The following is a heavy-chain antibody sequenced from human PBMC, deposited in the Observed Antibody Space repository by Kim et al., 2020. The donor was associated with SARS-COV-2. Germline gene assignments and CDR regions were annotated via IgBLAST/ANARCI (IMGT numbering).Heavy chain of an antibody. CDR3: AKDLKPGYSGYDYGYFDY. V-gene: IGHV3-30*18. CDR1: GFTFSSYG. CDR2: ISYDGSNK. J-gene: IGHJ4*02. D-gene: IGHD5-12*01. Sequence: GGSLRLSCAASGFTFSSYGMHWVRQAPGKGLEWVAVISYDGSNKYYADSVKGRFTISRDNSKNTLYLQMNSLRAEDTAVYYCAKDLKPGYSGYDYGYFDYWGQGTLVTVSS.